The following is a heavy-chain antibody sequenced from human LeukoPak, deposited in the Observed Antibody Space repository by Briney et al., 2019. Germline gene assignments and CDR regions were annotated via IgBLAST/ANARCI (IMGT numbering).Heavy chain of an antibody. CDR2: ISAYNGNT. D-gene: IGHD2-2*01. V-gene: IGHV1-18*01. Sequence: ASVKVSCKASGYTFTSYGISWVRQAPGQGLEWMGWISAYNGNTNYAQKLQGRVTMTTDTSTSTAYMELRSLRSDDTAVYYCARAGTPDCSSTSCPGPHDAFDIWGQGTMVTVSS. J-gene: IGHJ3*02. CDR3: ARAGTPDCSSTSCPGPHDAFDI. CDR1: GYTFTSYG.